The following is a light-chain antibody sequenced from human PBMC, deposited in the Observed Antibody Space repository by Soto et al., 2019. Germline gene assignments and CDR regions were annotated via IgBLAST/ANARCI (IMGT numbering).Light chain of an antibody. Sequence: EIVLTQSPATLSLSPGERATLSCRASQSVSSYLAWYLHKPGQAPRLLISGASTGATGIPARFSGSGSGTEFTLTISSLQSEDCAIYYCQQYHTWPITFGGGTKVDIK. V-gene: IGKV3-15*01. CDR2: GAS. CDR1: QSVSSY. J-gene: IGKJ4*01. CDR3: QQYHTWPIT.